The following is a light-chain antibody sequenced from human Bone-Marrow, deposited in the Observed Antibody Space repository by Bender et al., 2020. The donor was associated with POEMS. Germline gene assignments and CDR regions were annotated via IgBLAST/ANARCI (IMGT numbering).Light chain of an antibody. V-gene: IGLV1-44*01. CDR2: SSH. CDR3: AVWDDSLNGWV. Sequence: QSVLTQPPSASGTPGQRVTISCSGGSSNIGAHAVNWYQHLPGTAPKLLIYSSHRRPSEVPDRFSGSRSATSASLAISGLQSEDEAGYYCAVWDDSLNGWVFGGGTKLTVL. J-gene: IGLJ3*02. CDR1: SSNIGAHA.